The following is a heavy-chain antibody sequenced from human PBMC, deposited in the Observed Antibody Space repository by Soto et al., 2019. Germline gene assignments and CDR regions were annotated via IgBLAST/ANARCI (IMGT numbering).Heavy chain of an antibody. CDR3: ARAGYYDFWSGYYTGKWLDP. CDR1: GYTFTGYY. J-gene: IGHJ5*02. V-gene: IGHV1-2*02. Sequence: GASVKVSCKASGYTFTGYYMHWVRQAPGQGLEWMGWINPNSGGTNYAQKFQGRVTMTRDTSISTAYMELSRLRSDDTAVYYCARAGYYDFWSGYYTGKWLDPWRQGTLVTVSS. CDR2: INPNSGGT. D-gene: IGHD3-3*01.